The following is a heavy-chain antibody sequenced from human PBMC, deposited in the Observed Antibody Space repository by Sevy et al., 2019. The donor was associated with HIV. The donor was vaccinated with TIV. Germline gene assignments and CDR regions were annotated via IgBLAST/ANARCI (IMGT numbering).Heavy chain of an antibody. CDR2: IKSRADGGTI. V-gene: IGHV3-15*01. D-gene: IGHD2-8*02. CDR3: STDPIIVLLVTDGKDV. J-gene: IGHJ6*02. CDR1: GFTFSYAW. Sequence: GGSLRLSCAASGFTFSYAWMSWVRQAPGKGLEWVGRIKSRADGGTIDYAAPVKGRFTISRDDSKTTLYLQMNSLKTEDTAVYYCSTDPIIVLLVTDGKDVWGQGTTVTVSS.